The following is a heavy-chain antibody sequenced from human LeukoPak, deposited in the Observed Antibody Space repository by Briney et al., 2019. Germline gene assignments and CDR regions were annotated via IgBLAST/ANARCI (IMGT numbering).Heavy chain of an antibody. D-gene: IGHD3-22*01. J-gene: IGHJ4*02. CDR2: INHNSGGT. CDR1: GYTFTCYY. CDR3: ARGYYYDSSGYYYYFDY. Sequence: ASVHFSCQASGYTFTCYYMHWVRPAPGQGLEWMGWINHNSGGTNYTQKFQGRVTMTRDTSISTAYMELSRLRSDDTAVYYCARGYYYDSSGYYYYFDYWGQGTLVTVSS. V-gene: IGHV1-2*02.